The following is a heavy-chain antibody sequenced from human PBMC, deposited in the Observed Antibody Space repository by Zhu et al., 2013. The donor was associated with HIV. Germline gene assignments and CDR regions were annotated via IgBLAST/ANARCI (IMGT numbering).Heavy chain of an antibody. J-gene: IGHJ6*02. CDR3: ARDLGLRNSDYHFYAMDV. D-gene: IGHD1-26*01. V-gene: IGHV1-2*02. CDR1: GYTFSGYY. Sequence: QVQVVQSGAEVKKPGASVKVSCKAFGYTFSGYYIHWVRQAPGQGLEWMGWINPNSGGTNYAQKFQGRVTMTSDTSFSTAYMELSSLRYDDTAMYYCARDLGLRNSDYHFYAMDVWAKGPRSPSP. CDR2: INPNSGGT.